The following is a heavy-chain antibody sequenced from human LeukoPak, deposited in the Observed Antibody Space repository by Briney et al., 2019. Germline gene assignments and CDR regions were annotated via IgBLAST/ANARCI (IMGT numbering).Heavy chain of an antibody. CDR2: SSGNGGTT. Sequence: GGSLRLSCAASGFTFSSYAMSWVRQAPGKGLEWISVSSGNGGTTYYAGSVKGRFTISRDNSKDTLYLQMSSLRAEDTAIYYCAKVGLWPTGFEYWGQGALVTVSS. D-gene: IGHD1-14*01. CDR3: AKVGLWPTGFEY. V-gene: IGHV3-23*01. J-gene: IGHJ4*02. CDR1: GFTFSSYA.